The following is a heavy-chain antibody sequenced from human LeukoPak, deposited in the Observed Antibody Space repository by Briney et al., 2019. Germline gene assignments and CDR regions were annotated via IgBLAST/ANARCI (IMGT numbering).Heavy chain of an antibody. CDR1: GFTFSSYG. J-gene: IGHJ4*02. Sequence: GGSLRLSCAASGFTFSSYGMHWVRQAPGKGLEWVAVIWYDGSNKYYADSVKGRFTISRDNSKNTLYLQMNSLRAEDTAVYYCARGGRDGYSSFDYWGQGTLVTVSS. CDR3: ARGGRDGYSSFDY. V-gene: IGHV3-33*01. CDR2: IWYDGSNK. D-gene: IGHD4-4*01.